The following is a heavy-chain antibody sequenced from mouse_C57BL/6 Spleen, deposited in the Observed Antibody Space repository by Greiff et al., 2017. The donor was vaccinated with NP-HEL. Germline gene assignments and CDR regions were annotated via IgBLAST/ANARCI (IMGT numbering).Heavy chain of an antibody. D-gene: IGHD1-1*02. V-gene: IGHV1-69*01. J-gene: IGHJ4*01. CDR2: LDPSDSYT. Sequence: QVQLQQPGAELVMPGASVTLSCKASGYTFTSYWLHWVKPRPGQGLEWIGELDPSDSYTNYNQKFKGKSTVTVDTSSSAAYLQLSSLTSEDSAVYSCERGVGDYWGQGTSVTVSS. CDR1: GYTFTSYW. CDR3: ERGVGDY.